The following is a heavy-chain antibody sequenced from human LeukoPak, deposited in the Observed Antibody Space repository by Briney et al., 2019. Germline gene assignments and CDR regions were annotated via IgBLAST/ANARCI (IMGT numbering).Heavy chain of an antibody. V-gene: IGHV3-21*01. D-gene: IGHD2-15*01. CDR1: GFTFSSYE. Sequence: GSLRLSCAASGFTFSSYEMNWVRQAPGKGLEWVSSISSSSSYIYYADSVKGRFTISRDNAKNSLYLQMNSLRAEDTAVYYCARGYCSGGSCYSGRPRQYYFDYWGQGTLVTVSS. CDR3: ARGYCSGGSCYSGRPRQYYFDY. CDR2: ISSSSSYI. J-gene: IGHJ4*02.